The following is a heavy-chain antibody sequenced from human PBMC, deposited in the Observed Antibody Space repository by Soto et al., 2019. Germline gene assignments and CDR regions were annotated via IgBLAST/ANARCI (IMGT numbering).Heavy chain of an antibody. D-gene: IGHD5-12*01. Sequence: QVQLVESGGGDVQPGKSLRLSCVASGFTFTNNGMHWVRQAPGKGLEWVALVSHDGRKTFYADSVKGRLTISRDNSMSTFYLHVNNSRPEDTAVYQCAKDLRHGASGATGYGMDVWGQGTKVTVSS. CDR1: GFTFTNNG. CDR3: AKDLRHGASGATGYGMDV. V-gene: IGHV3-30*18. CDR2: VSHDGRKT. J-gene: IGHJ6*02.